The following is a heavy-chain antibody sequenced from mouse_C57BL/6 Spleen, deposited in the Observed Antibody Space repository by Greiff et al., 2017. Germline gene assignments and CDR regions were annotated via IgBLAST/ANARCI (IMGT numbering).Heavy chain of an antibody. CDR1: GFTFSSYT. D-gene: IGHD2-5*01. Sequence: DVKLVESGGGLVKPGGSLKLSCAASGFTFSSYTMSWVRQTPEKRLEWVATISGGGGNTYYPDSVKGRFTISRDNAKNTLYLQMSSLRAEDTALFYCARAYYSNYDFDYWGQGTTLTVSS. CDR2: ISGGGGNT. J-gene: IGHJ2*01. CDR3: ARAYYSNYDFDY. V-gene: IGHV5-9*01.